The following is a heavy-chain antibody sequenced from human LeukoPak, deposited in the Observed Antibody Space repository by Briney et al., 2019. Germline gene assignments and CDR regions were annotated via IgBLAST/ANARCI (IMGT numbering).Heavy chain of an antibody. D-gene: IGHD3-10*01. CDR1: GFTVSNNY. CDR2: INQDGSEK. J-gene: IGHJ6*02. Sequence: GGSLGLSCAASGFTVSNNYVSWVRQAPGRGLEWVANINQDGSEKSFVDSVKGRFTISRDNAKNSMNLQMGSLRAEDTAVYYCAREDYYGMDLWGQGTTVTVSS. CDR3: AREDYYGMDL. V-gene: IGHV3-7*04.